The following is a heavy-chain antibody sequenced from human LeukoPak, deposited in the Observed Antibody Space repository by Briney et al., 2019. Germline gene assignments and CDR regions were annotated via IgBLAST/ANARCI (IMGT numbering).Heavy chain of an antibody. CDR2: IYPGDSNT. CDR1: ADSFTNYW. J-gene: IGHJ4*02. Sequence: GESLKISCKGSADSFTNYWIAWLRQMPAKDLECMGIIYPGDSNTKYSPSFQGLVTISADKSISTAYLQWSSLKASDTSIYYCARQYCTSTTCYYREFDFWGQGTLGSVSS. D-gene: IGHD2-2*01. CDR3: ARQYCTSTTCYYREFDF. V-gene: IGHV5-51*01.